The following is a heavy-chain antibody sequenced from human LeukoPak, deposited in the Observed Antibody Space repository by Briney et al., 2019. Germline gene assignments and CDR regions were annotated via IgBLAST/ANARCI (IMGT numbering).Heavy chain of an antibody. CDR3: ARNYYGSGSSRKNYYYYYMDV. V-gene: IGHV3-74*01. D-gene: IGHD3-10*01. Sequence: TGGSLRLSCAASGFTFSSYWMHWVRQAPGKGLVWVSRINSDGSSTSYADSVKGRFTISRDNAKNTLYLQMNSLRAEDTAVYYCARNYYGSGSSRKNYYYYYMDVWGKGTTVTVSS. J-gene: IGHJ6*03. CDR1: GFTFSSYW. CDR2: INSDGSST.